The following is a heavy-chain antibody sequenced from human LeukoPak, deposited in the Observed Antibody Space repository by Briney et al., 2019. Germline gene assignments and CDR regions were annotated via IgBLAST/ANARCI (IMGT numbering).Heavy chain of an antibody. J-gene: IGHJ4*02. Sequence: PSETLSLTCAVYGGSFSGYYWSWIRQPPGKGLEWIGEINHSGSTNYNPSLKSRVTVSVDTSKNHFSLKLSSVTAADTAVYYCASGEVTFDYWGQGTLVTVSS. V-gene: IGHV4-34*01. CDR1: GGSFSGYY. CDR2: INHSGST. CDR3: ASGEVTFDY. D-gene: IGHD2-21*02.